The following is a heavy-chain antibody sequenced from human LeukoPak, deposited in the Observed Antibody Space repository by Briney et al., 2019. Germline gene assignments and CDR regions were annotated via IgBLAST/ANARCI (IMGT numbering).Heavy chain of an antibody. CDR2: TSWNSSSI. CDR1: GFTFDDYA. Sequence: GRSLTLSCAASGFTFDDYAMHWVRHAPRKGLEWDSGTSWNSSSIGYADSVEGRFTISRNNAENSLYLQMNSLSAEDTALYYCAKWGSYSSGWAYYFDYWGQGTLVTVSS. V-gene: IGHV3-9*01. CDR3: AKWGSYSSGWAYYFDY. D-gene: IGHD6-19*01. J-gene: IGHJ4*02.